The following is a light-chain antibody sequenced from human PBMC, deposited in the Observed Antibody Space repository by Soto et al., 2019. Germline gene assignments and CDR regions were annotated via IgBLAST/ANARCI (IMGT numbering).Light chain of an antibody. CDR1: ETVATN. CDR3: QQYFDWPPMT. Sequence: EVVMTQSPATLSASPGERATLSCWASETVATNLAWYQQKPGQAPRLLISGASTRVAGISDRFRGSGSGTEFTLTISSLRSEDSGIYYCQQYFDWPPMTFGQGTKVEI. J-gene: IGKJ1*01. V-gene: IGKV3-15*01. CDR2: GAS.